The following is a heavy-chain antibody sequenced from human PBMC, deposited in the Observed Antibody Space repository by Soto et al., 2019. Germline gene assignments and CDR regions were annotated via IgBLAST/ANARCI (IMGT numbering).Heavy chain of an antibody. CDR2: IRSKANSYAT. J-gene: IGHJ4*02. CDR3: TRHNGYSSSWFPSFDC. CDR1: GFTFSGSA. D-gene: IGHD6-13*01. V-gene: IGHV3-73*01. Sequence: GGSLRLSCAASGFTFSGSAMHWVRQASGKGLEWVGRIRSKANSYATAYAASVKGRFTISRDDSKNTAYLQMNSLKTEDTAVYYCTRHNGYSSSWFPSFDCWGQGTLVTVSS.